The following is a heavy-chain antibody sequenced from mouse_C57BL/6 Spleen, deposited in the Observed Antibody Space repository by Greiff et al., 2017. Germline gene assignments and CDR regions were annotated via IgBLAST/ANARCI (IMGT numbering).Heavy chain of an antibody. J-gene: IGHJ2*01. D-gene: IGHD1-1*01. V-gene: IGHV1-39*01. CDR2: INPNYGTT. Sequence: EVKLMESGPELVKPGASVKISCKASGYSFTDYNMNWVKQSNGKSLEWIGVINPNYGTTSYNQKFTGKATLTVDQSSSTAYMQLNSLTSEDSAVYYCAKSYYGSSLDYWGKGTTLTVSS. CDR3: AKSYYGSSLDY. CDR1: GYSFTDYN.